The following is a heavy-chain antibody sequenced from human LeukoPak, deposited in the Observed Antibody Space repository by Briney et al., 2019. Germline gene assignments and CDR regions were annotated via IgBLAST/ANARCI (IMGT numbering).Heavy chain of an antibody. CDR1: GGSISSYY. CDR2: IYHSGST. J-gene: IGHJ4*02. Sequence: SETLSLTCTVSGGSISSYYWSWIRQPPGKGLEWIGYIYHSGSTYYNPSLKSRVTISVDRSKNQFSLKLSSVTAADTAVYYCARSGTYGDYNYWGQGTLVTVSS. D-gene: IGHD4-17*01. V-gene: IGHV4-59*12. CDR3: ARSGTYGDYNY.